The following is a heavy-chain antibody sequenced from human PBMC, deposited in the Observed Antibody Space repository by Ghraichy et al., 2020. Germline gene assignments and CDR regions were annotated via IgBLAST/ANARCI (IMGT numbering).Heavy chain of an antibody. CDR1: GGSISSSSYY. CDR3: ASSHHLGGYCSGGSCFDY. CDR2: IYYSGST. J-gene: IGHJ4*02. V-gene: IGHV4-39*01. D-gene: IGHD2-15*01. Sequence: SETLSLTCTVSGGSISSSSYYWGWIRQPPGKGLEWIGSIYYSGSTYYNPSLKSRVTISVDTSKNQFSLKLSSVTAADTAVYYCASSHHLGGYCSGGSCFDYWGQGTLVTVSS.